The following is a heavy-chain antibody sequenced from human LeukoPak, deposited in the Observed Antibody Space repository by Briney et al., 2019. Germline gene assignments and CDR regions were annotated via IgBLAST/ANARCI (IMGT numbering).Heavy chain of an antibody. D-gene: IGHD6-19*01. Sequence: GGSLRLSCAASGFTFSSYSMNWVRQAPGKGLEWVSYISSSDTTIYYADSVKGRFTISRDNAKNSLYLQMNSLRVEDTAVYYCARVAVAGSFDYWGQGTLVTVSS. CDR1: GFTFSSYS. CDR2: ISSSDTTI. J-gene: IGHJ4*02. CDR3: ARVAVAGSFDY. V-gene: IGHV3-48*04.